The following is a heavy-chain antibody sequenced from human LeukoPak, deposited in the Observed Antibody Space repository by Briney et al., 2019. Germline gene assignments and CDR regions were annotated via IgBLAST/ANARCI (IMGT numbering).Heavy chain of an antibody. J-gene: IGHJ4*02. V-gene: IGHV1-46*03. CDR1: GYTFTSYY. Sequence: ASVKVSCKASGYTFTSYYMHWVRQAPGQGLEWMGIINPSGGSTSYAQKFQGRVTMTRDTATSTVCMELSSLRSEDTAIYYCAAGGRGNCDYWGQGALVTVSS. D-gene: IGHD1-26*01. CDR3: AAGGRGNCDY. CDR2: INPSGGST.